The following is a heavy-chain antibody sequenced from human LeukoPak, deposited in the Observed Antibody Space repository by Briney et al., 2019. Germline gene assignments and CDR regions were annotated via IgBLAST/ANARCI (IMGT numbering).Heavy chain of an antibody. D-gene: IGHD3-10*01. CDR1: GFTFISYA. Sequence: PGGSLRLSCAASGFTFISYAMNWVPQAPGKGLQWVSGISGSGGRTYYADSVKGRFTISRDNSKNMLYLQMSSLRAEDTAVYYCAKPSITDDYFDYWGQGTLVTVSS. CDR3: AKPSITDDYFDY. CDR2: ISGSGGRT. V-gene: IGHV3-23*01. J-gene: IGHJ4*02.